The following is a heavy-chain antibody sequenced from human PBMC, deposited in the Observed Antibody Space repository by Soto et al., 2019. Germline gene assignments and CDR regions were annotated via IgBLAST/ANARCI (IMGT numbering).Heavy chain of an antibody. V-gene: IGHV3-23*01. J-gene: IGHJ4*02. CDR1: GFPFSSYA. CDR2: ISGSGGST. CDR3: AKEGPNLTGYASFDY. Sequence: GGSLRISFAASGFPFSSYAMSWVRQAPGKGLEWVSAISGSGGSTYYADSVKGRFTISRDNSKNTLYLQMNSLRAEDTAVYYCAKEGPNLTGYASFDYWGQGTLVTVSS. D-gene: IGHD3-9*01.